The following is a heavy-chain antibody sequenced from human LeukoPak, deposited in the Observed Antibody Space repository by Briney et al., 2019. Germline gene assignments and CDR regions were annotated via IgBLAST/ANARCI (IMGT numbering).Heavy chain of an antibody. CDR1: GYRFTNHW. CDR2: IYPGDSDT. CDR3: ARRGGGSRHYYFDY. J-gene: IGHJ4*02. V-gene: IGHV5-51*01. D-gene: IGHD2-15*01. Sequence: GESLKISCKGSGYRFTNHWIGWVRQKPGKGLEWMGIIYPGDSDTRYSPSFQGQVTISADKSITTAYLQLSSLKASDTAMYYCARRGGGSRHYYFDYWGQGTLVTVSS.